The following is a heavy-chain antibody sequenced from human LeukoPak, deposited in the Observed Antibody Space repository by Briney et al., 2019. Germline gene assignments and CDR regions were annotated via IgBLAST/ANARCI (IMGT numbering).Heavy chain of an antibody. J-gene: IGHJ6*04. CDR1: GFTFSNYA. CDR2: ISISGDTR. Sequence: PGGSLRLSCAASGFTFSNYAMNWVRQAPGKGLEWVSYISISGDTRDYADSVKGRFTISRDNAKSSLYLQMNSLGAEDTAVYYCARDGPPDVWGKGTTVTVSS. V-gene: IGHV3-48*03. CDR3: ARDGPPDV.